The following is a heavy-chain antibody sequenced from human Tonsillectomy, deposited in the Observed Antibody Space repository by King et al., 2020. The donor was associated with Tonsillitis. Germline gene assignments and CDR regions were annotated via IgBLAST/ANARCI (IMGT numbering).Heavy chain of an antibody. J-gene: IGHJ3*02. V-gene: IGHV3-23*01. CDR3: AKDRVAAAGPYDAFDI. CDR1: GFPFSGSV. Sequence: VQSGGSLRLSCAASGFPFSGSVMSWVRQAPGKGLEWVSSIGGSGGATYYADSVKGRFTISRDNSKNTLYLQMSSLRAEDTAVYYCAKDRVAAAGPYDAFDIWGQGTMVTVSS. D-gene: IGHD6-13*01. CDR2: IGGSGGAT.